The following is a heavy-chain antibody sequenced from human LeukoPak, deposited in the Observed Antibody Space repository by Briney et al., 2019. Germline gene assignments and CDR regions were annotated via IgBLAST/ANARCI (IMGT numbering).Heavy chain of an antibody. CDR2: ISYDGNNK. V-gene: IGHV3-30*03. Sequence: GRSLRLSCAASGFTFSSYGMHWVRQAPGKGLEWVAVISYDGNNKYYADSVKGRFTISRDNSKNTLYLQMNSLRAEDTAVYYCARGRIVEAKGDAFDIWGQGTMVTVSS. J-gene: IGHJ3*02. D-gene: IGHD1-26*01. CDR1: GFTFSSYG. CDR3: ARGRIVEAKGDAFDI.